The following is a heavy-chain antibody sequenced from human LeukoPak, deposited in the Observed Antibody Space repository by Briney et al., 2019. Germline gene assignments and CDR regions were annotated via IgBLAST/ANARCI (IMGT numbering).Heavy chain of an antibody. V-gene: IGHV4-59*12. CDR3: ARDAVGWWHASPWFDP. J-gene: IGHJ5*02. CDR1: GDSIGRYY. D-gene: IGHD2-8*02. CDR2: IDDSGRT. Sequence: PSETLSLTCTVSGDSIGRYYWNWIRQPPGKGPEWIGYIDDSGRTNYNPSLKSRVTISKDTSRNQFSLKLSSVTAADTAVYYCARDAVGWWHASPWFDPWGQGTLVTVSS.